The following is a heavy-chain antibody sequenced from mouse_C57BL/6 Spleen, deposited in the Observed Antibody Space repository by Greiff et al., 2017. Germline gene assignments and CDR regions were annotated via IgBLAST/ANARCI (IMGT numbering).Heavy chain of an antibody. J-gene: IGHJ3*01. D-gene: IGHD5-1-1*01. CDR3: AEGYQAWFAY. V-gene: IGHV1-82*01. CDR2: IYPGDGDT. Sequence: VKLQESGPELVKPGASVKISCKASGYAFSSSWMNWVKQRPGKGLEWIGRIYPGDGDTNYNGKFKGKATLTADKSSSTAYMQLSSLTSEDSAVYFCAEGYQAWFAYWGQGTLVTVSA. CDR1: GYAFSSSW.